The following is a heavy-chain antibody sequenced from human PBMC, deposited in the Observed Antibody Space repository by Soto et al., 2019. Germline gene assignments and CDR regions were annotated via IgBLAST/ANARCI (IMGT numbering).Heavy chain of an antibody. CDR1: GGTFSSYA. V-gene: IGHV1-69*13. CDR2: IIPIFGTA. CDR3: ARAGSSLTEYYYSYYGMDV. D-gene: IGHD2-21*02. Sequence: SVKVSCKASGGTFSSYAISWVRQAPGQGLEWMGGIIPIFGTANYAQKFQGRVTITADESTSTAYMELSSLRSEDTAVYYCARAGSSLTEYYYSYYGMDVWGQGTTVTVSS. J-gene: IGHJ6*02.